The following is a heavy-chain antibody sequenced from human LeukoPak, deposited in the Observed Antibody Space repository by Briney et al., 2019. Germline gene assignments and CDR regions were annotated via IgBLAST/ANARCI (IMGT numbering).Heavy chain of an antibody. D-gene: IGHD2-2*01. CDR2: INSDGSST. V-gene: IGHV3-74*01. Sequence: GGSLRLSCAASGFTFSSYWMHWVRQAPGKGLVWVSRINSDGSSTSYADPVKGRFTISRDNAKNTLYLQMNSLRAEDTAVYYCASLGYCSSTSCSNWFDPWGPGTLVTVSS. CDR3: ASLGYCSSTSCSNWFDP. J-gene: IGHJ5*02. CDR1: GFTFSSYW.